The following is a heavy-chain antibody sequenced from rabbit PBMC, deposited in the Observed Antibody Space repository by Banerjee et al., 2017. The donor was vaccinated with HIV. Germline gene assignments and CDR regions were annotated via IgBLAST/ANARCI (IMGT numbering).Heavy chain of an antibody. V-gene: IGHV1S40*01. CDR3: ARDPVSGGYNHNL. D-gene: IGHD1-1*01. Sequence: QSLEESGGDLVKPEGSLTLTCTASGFSYSTHYCICWVRQAPGKGLEWIGCIYTGSSGSTYYASWAKGRFTISKTSSTTVTLQMTSLTAADTATYFCARDPVSGGYNHNLWGPGTLVTVS. J-gene: IGHJ4*01. CDR1: GFSYSTHYC. CDR2: IYTGSSGST.